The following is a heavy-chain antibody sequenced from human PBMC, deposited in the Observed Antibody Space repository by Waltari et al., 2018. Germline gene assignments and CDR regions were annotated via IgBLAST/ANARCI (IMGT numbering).Heavy chain of an antibody. CDR2: IIPIFGTA. CDR1: GGTFSSYA. V-gene: IGHV1-69*01. CDR3: ARDGGYDSSGYYYAIYY. D-gene: IGHD3-22*01. J-gene: IGHJ4*02. Sequence: GGTFSSYAISWVRQAPGQGLEWMGGIIPIFGTANYAQKFQGRVTITADESTSTAYMELSSLRSEDTAVYYCARDGGYDSSGYYYAIYYWGQGTLVTVSS.